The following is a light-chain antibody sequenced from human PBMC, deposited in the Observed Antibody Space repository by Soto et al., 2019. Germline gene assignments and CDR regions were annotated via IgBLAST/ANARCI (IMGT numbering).Light chain of an antibody. J-gene: IGKJ4*01. CDR1: QCISNW. CDR3: QQANSFSLT. CDR2: AAS. V-gene: IGKV1-12*01. Sequence: DIQVTQSPSSVSASVGDRVTITCRASQCISNWLAWYQQKPGKAPQLLIDAASTLQDGVPSSFSGSGSGTDFTLTISSLQPEDFATYYCQQANSFSLTFGGGTKVEV.